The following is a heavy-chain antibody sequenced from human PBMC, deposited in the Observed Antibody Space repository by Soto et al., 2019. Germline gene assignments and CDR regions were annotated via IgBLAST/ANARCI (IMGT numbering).Heavy chain of an antibody. D-gene: IGHD6-6*01. CDR3: AREYSSSSQYLYFDV. V-gene: IGHV1-69*01. CDR1: GGIFSSSA. J-gene: IGHJ2*01. CDR2: IIPITGTT. Sequence: QVQLVQSGAEVKKPGSSVKVSCKVSGGIFSSSAIGWVRQAPGQGLEWMAGIIPITGTTNRAQKFQGRVTVTADESTPTVYMELSSLTAEDTAVYYCAREYSSSSQYLYFDVWGRGTLGTVAS.